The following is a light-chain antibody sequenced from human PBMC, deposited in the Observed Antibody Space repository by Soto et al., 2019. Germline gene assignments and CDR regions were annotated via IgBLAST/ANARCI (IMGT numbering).Light chain of an antibody. CDR3: QQYGNSPRT. V-gene: IGKV3-20*01. CDR1: QSVTSSY. J-gene: IGKJ1*01. CDR2: GAS. Sequence: EIVLTQSPGTLSLSPGERATLSCRASQSVTSSYLAWYQQKPGQAPRLLIYGASSRATSIPDRFSGSGSGTDFTLTISSLEPEDFAVYYCQQYGNSPRTFGQGTKVEIK.